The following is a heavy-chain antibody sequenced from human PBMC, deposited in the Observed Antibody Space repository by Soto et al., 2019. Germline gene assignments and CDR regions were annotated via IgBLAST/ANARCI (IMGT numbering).Heavy chain of an antibody. V-gene: IGHV3-30*03. CDR3: ARVGSSAEKRGGGMDV. D-gene: IGHD3-10*01. CDR2: ISYDGTTK. Sequence: QVQLVESGGGVVQPEGSLRVSCAASGFTFNTYGLHWVRQAPGKGLEWVAVISYDGTTKYYADSVKGRFTISRDNSKKMLYLQMYNLRGDDTAVYYCARVGSSAEKRGGGMDVWGQGTTVTVSS. CDR1: GFTFNTYG. J-gene: IGHJ6*02.